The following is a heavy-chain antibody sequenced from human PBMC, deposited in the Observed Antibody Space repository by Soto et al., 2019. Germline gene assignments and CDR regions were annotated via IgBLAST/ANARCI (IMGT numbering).Heavy chain of an antibody. D-gene: IGHD1-26*01. Sequence: PGGALRLSCAASGFTFSSYGMHWVRQAPGKGLEWVAVIWYDGSNKYYADSVKGRFTISRDNSKNTLYLQMNSLRAEDTAVYYCASAPDSRSLLYVMDVWGQGTTVTVSS. J-gene: IGHJ6*02. CDR3: ASAPDSRSLLYVMDV. CDR1: GFTFSSYG. V-gene: IGHV3-33*01. CDR2: IWYDGSNK.